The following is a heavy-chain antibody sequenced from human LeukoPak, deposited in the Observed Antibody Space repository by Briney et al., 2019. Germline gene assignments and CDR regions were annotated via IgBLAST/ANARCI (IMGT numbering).Heavy chain of an antibody. D-gene: IGHD3-9*01. J-gene: IGHJ6*03. CDR3: ARGIYDILTGYYTNYYMDV. CDR2: INPNSGGT. Sequence: ASVKVSCKASGYTFTGYYMHWVRQAPGQGLEWMGWINPNSGGTNYAQKLQGRVTMTTDTSTSTAYMELRSLRSDDTAVYYCARGIYDILTGYYTNYYMDVWGKGTTVTISS. V-gene: IGHV1-2*02. CDR1: GYTFTGYY.